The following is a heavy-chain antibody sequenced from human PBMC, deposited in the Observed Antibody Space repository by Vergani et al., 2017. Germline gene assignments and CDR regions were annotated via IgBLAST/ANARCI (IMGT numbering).Heavy chain of an antibody. Sequence: QVQLVQSGAEVKKPGASVKVSCKASGYTFTSYYMHWVRQAPGQGLEWMGIINPSGGSTSYAQNFQGRVTMTRDTSTSTVYMEVSSLRSEDTAVYYCARAPRSGSYPPPGDYWGQGTLVTVSS. D-gene: IGHD1-26*01. CDR3: ARAPRSGSYPPPGDY. CDR2: INPSGGST. J-gene: IGHJ4*02. V-gene: IGHV1-46*03. CDR1: GYTFTSYY.